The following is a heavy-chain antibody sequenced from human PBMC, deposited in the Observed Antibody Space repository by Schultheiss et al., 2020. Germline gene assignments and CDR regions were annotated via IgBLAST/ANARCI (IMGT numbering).Heavy chain of an antibody. CDR2: ISSSSSTI. CDR1: GFTFSSYA. V-gene: IGHV3-48*01. Sequence: GGSLRLSCAASGFTFSSYAMHWVRQAPGKGLEWVSYISSSSSTIYYADSVKGRFTISRDNSKNTLYLQMNSLRAEDTAVYYCAKDRMSMITFGGVIVKLFDYWGQGTLVTVSS. CDR3: AKDRMSMITFGGVIVKLFDY. J-gene: IGHJ4*02. D-gene: IGHD3-16*02.